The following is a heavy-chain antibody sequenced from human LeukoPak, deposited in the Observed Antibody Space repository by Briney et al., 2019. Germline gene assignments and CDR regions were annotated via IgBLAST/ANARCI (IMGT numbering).Heavy chain of an antibody. J-gene: IGHJ6*02. CDR1: VGSISSGMYY. CDR3: ARDTATMGYYYGMDV. CDR2: IYTSGGT. V-gene: IGHV4-61*02. D-gene: IGHD2-15*01. Sequence: SQTLSLTCTVSVGSISSGMYYGSWIRQPAGEGLGWIGCIYTSGGTNYKPSLKSPAPISVDTSNSQFSLKPSSVPAADTAVYYCARDTATMGYYYGMDVWGQGTTVTVSS.